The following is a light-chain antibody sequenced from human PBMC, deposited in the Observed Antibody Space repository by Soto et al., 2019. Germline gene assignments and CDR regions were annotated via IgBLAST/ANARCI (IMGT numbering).Light chain of an antibody. CDR2: DDR. J-gene: IGLJ3*02. CDR1: TSNVGKNY. Sequence: QSVLTQPPSVSAAPGQKGSISFSGSTSNVGKNYVSWYQQLPGTAPELVIYDDRRRPSGIPDRFSGSKSGTSATLAITGLQTGDEADYHCGTWDSSLSVWMFGAGTKVTVL. V-gene: IGLV1-51*01. CDR3: GTWDSSLSVWM.